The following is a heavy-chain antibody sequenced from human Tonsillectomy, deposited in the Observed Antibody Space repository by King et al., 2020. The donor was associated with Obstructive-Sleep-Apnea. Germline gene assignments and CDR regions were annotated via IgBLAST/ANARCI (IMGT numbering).Heavy chain of an antibody. CDR1: GFSLSTSGVG. CDR2: IYWDDGK. Sequence: ITLKESGPTLVKPTQTLTLTCTFSGFSLSTSGVGVGWVRQPPGKALEWLALIYWDDGKRYSPSLKSRFTITKDTSKNQVVLTMTNMDPVDTATYYCAHRLSGSGSYCFDYWGQGTLVTVSS. D-gene: IGHD3-10*01. CDR3: AHRLSGSGSYCFDY. V-gene: IGHV2-5*02. J-gene: IGHJ4*02.